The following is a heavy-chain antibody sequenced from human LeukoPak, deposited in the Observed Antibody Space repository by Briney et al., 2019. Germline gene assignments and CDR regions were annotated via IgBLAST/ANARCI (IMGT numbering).Heavy chain of an antibody. CDR1: GFTFSSYA. CDR3: ATGGSSWYRFDY. D-gene: IGHD6-13*01. Sequence: GGSLRLSCAASGFTFSSYAMSWVRQAPGKGLEWVSAISGSGGSTYYADSVKGRFTISRDNSKNTLYLQMNSLRAEDTAVYYCATGGSSWYRFDYWGQGTLVTVSS. J-gene: IGHJ4*02. V-gene: IGHV3-23*01. CDR2: ISGSGGST.